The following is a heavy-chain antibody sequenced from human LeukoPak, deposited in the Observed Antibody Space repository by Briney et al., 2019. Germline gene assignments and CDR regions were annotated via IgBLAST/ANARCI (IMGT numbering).Heavy chain of an antibody. CDR3: AKGGAMVTGFNDY. D-gene: IGHD5-18*01. V-gene: IGHV3-23*01. Sequence: GGSLRLSCAASGFTFSSYAMSWVRQAPGKGLEWVSAISGSGGSTYYADSVKGRFTISRDNSKNTLYQQMNSLRAEDTAVYYCAKGGAMVTGFNDYWGQGTLVTVSS. CDR1: GFTFSSYA. J-gene: IGHJ4*02. CDR2: ISGSGGST.